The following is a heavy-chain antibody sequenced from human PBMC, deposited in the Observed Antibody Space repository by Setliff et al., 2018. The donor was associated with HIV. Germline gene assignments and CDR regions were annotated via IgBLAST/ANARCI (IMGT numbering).Heavy chain of an antibody. CDR3: ASYFRASARYYFDY. CDR2: FYSSSST. Sequence: GGSLRLSCTASGFNVNGHYMSWVRQAPGRGLECVAIFYSSSSTYYGDSVEGRFTISRDDSKNTLYLQMNSLRAEDTAVYYCASYFRASARYYFDYWGQGT. CDR1: GFNVNGHY. V-gene: IGHV3-53*01. D-gene: IGHD6-6*01. J-gene: IGHJ4*02.